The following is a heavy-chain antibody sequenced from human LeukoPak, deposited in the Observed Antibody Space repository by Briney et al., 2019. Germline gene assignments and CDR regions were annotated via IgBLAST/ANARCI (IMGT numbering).Heavy chain of an antibody. D-gene: IGHD1-26*01. V-gene: IGHV3-23*01. J-gene: IGHJ4*02. CDR1: GFTFSSYP. CDR2: ISGRDGSI. Sequence: GGSLRLSCAASGFTFSSYPMSWVRQAPGKGLEWVSSISGRDGSIYYADSVKGRFTISRDNSKNTLYLQMNSLRVEDTAICYCAKDLRSGGSYPDYWGQGTLVTVSS. CDR3: AKDLRSGGSYPDY.